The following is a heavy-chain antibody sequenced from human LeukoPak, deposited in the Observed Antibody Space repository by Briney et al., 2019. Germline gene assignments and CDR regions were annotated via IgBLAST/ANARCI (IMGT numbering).Heavy chain of an antibody. CDR2: ISGSGGST. D-gene: IGHD2-2*01. V-gene: IGHV3-23*01. Sequence: GGSLRLSCAASGFTFSSYAMSWVRQAPGKGPEWVSAISGSGGSTYYADSVKGRFTISRDNSNNTVYLQMNNLRPEDTAVFYCARGQGYESYYYMDVWGKGTTVSVSS. CDR1: GFTFSSYA. J-gene: IGHJ6*03. CDR3: ARGQGYESYYYMDV.